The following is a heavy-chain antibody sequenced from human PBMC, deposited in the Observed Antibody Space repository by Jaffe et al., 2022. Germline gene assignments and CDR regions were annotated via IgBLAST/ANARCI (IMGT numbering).Heavy chain of an antibody. CDR1: GFTFSSYG. D-gene: IGHD2-21*01. Sequence: QVQLVESGGGVVQPGGSLRLSCAASGFTFSSYGMHWVRQAPGKGLEWVAFIRYDGSNKYYADSVKGRFTISRDNSKNTLYLQMNSLRAEDTAVYYCAKGALIYYFDYWGQGTLVTVSS. CDR3: AKGALIYYFDY. J-gene: IGHJ4*02. CDR2: IRYDGSNK. V-gene: IGHV3-30*02.